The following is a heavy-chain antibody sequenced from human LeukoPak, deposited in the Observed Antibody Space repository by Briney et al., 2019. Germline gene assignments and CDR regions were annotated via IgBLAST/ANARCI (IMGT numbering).Heavy chain of an antibody. CDR3: GRGIDY. Sequence: PGGSLRLSCAASGFTFSSYAMSWVRQAPGKGLEWVANIKQDGSEKYYVDSVKGRFTISRDNAKNSLYLQMNSLRAEDTAVYYCGRGIDYWGQGTLVTVSS. D-gene: IGHD3-10*01. V-gene: IGHV3-7*01. J-gene: IGHJ4*02. CDR2: IKQDGSEK. CDR1: GFTFSSYA.